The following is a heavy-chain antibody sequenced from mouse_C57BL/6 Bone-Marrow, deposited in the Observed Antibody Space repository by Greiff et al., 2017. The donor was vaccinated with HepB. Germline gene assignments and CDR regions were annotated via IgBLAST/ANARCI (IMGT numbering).Heavy chain of an antibody. CDR2: IDPENGDT. V-gene: IGHV14-4*01. Sequence: VQLKQSGAELVRPGASVKLSCTASGFNIKDDYMHWVKQRPEQGLEWIGWIDPENGDTEYASKFQGKATITADTSSNPAYLLLSSLTSEDTAVSYCTMDYGSSYDAMDYWGQGTSVTVSS. CDR1: GFNIKDDY. CDR3: TMDYGSSYDAMDY. J-gene: IGHJ4*01. D-gene: IGHD1-1*01.